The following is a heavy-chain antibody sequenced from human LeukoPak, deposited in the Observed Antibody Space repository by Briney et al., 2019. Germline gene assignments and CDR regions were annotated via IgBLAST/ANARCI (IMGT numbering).Heavy chain of an antibody. J-gene: IGHJ6*03. D-gene: IGHD6-13*01. CDR1: GGTFSSYA. V-gene: IGHV1-69*13. CDR2: IIPIFGTA. CDR3: ARGGHSSSWYYYYMDV. Sequence: ASVKVSCKASGGTFSSYAISWVRQAPGQGLEWVGGIIPIFGTANYAQKFQGRVTITADESTSTAYMELSSLRSEDTAVYYCARGGHSSSWYYYYMDVWGKGTTVTVSS.